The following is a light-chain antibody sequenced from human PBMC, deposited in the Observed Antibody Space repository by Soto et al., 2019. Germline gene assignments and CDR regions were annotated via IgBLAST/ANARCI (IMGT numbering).Light chain of an antibody. V-gene: IGKV3-20*01. J-gene: IGKJ5*01. CDR2: GAS. CDR1: QSVSSNY. Sequence: EIVLTQSPGTLSLSPGDRATLSCRVSQSVSSNYIGWYQQRPGQAPRLLIFGASSRATDIPDRFSGSGSGTDFTLTISRLEPEDFAVYYCQQYGSSLPITFGLGTRLEIK. CDR3: QQYGSSLPIT.